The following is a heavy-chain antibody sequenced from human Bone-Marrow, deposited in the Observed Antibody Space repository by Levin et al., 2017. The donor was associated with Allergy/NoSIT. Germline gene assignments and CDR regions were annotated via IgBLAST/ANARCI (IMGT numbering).Heavy chain of an antibody. CDR2: IYSGGST. Sequence: GGSLRLSCAASGFTVSSNYMSWVRQAPGKGLEWVSVIYSGGSTYYADSVKGRFTISRDNSKNTLYLQMNSLRAEDTAVYYCARVNPPYSGSSARQPRGAFDIWGQGTMVTVSS. D-gene: IGHD1-26*01. CDR1: GFTVSSNY. V-gene: IGHV3-53*01. J-gene: IGHJ3*02. CDR3: ARVNPPYSGSSARQPRGAFDI.